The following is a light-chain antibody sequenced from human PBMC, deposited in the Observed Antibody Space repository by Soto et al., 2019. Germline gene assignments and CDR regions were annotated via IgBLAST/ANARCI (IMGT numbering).Light chain of an antibody. CDR1: QSISTW. Sequence: DIQMTQSPSTLSASVGDRVTITCRASQSISTWLAWYQQKPGKAPKLLIYDASSLESGVPSRWSGSGSGAEFSLTISSLQTDDFAAYYCQQYYSYPYTFGQGTRLEIK. CDR2: DAS. CDR3: QQYYSYPYT. V-gene: IGKV1-5*01. J-gene: IGKJ2*01.